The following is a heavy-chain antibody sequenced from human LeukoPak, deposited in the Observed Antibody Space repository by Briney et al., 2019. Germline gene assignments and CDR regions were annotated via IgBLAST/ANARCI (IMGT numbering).Heavy chain of an antibody. D-gene: IGHD3-9*01. J-gene: IGHJ6*02. V-gene: IGHV1-8*01. Sequence: EASVNLSCKSSGYTFTSYDINWVRQATGQGLESMGWMNPNSGNTGYAQKFQGRVTMTRNTSISTAYLELSSLRSEDTAVYYYARGGTLRYFAWLSNYYYYYGMDVWGQGTTVTVSS. CDR1: GYTFTSYD. CDR3: ARGGTLRYFAWLSNYYYYYGMDV. CDR2: MNPNSGNT.